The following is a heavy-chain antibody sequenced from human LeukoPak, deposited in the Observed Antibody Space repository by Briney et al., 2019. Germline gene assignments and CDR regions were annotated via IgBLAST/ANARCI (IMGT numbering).Heavy chain of an antibody. CDR2: ISSSSSTI. CDR1: GFTFSSYS. CDR3: ARSPLGYCSSISCYHY. J-gene: IGHJ4*02. D-gene: IGHD2-2*01. V-gene: IGHV3-48*02. Sequence: GGSLRLSCAASGFTFSSYSMNWVRQAPGKGLEWVSYISSSSSTIYYADSVKGRFTISRDNAKNSLYLQMNSLRDEDTAVYYCARSPLGYCSSISCYHYWGQGTLVTVSS.